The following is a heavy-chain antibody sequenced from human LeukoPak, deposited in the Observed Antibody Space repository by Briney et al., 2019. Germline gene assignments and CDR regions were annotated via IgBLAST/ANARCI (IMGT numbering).Heavy chain of an antibody. D-gene: IGHD3-3*01. CDR3: ARVQAGRVWSGYYYGENYYYYMDV. CDR2: IYTSGST. V-gene: IGHV4-4*07. J-gene: IGHJ6*03. Sequence: SSETLSLTCTVSGGSISSYYWSWIRQPAGKGLEWIGRIYTSGSTNYNPSLKSRVTMSVDTSKNQFSLKLSSVTAADTAVYYCARVQAGRVWSGYYYGENYYYYMDVWGKGTTVTVSS. CDR1: GGSISSYY.